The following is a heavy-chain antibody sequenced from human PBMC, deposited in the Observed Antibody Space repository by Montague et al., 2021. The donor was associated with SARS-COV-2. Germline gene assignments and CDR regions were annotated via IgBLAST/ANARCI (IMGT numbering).Heavy chain of an antibody. CDR3: ARSSFVGDPSLVGGYYYGMDV. V-gene: IGHV4-39*01. Sequence: SETLSLTCTVSGGSISSGSYYWGWIRQPPGKGLEWIGAIYYTGGTHQNPSLRSRVTISIETSNNQISLKMTSVTAADTAVYYCARSSFVGDPSLVGGYYYGMDVWGQGTTVTVSS. D-gene: IGHD3-10*01. CDR1: GGSISSGSYY. CDR2: IYYTGGT. J-gene: IGHJ6*02.